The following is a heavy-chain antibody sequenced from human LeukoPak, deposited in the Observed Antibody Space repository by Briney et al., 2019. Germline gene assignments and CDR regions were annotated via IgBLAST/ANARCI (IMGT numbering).Heavy chain of an antibody. CDR1: GFTFSSYG. Sequence: HPGRSLRLSCAASGFTFSSYGMHWVRQAPGKGLEWVAVKSYDGSNKYYADSVKGRFTISRDNSKNTLYLQMNSLRAEDTAVYYCAKDLYSSGWTTGPPYGMDVWGQGTTVTVSS. CDR2: KSYDGSNK. CDR3: AKDLYSSGWTTGPPYGMDV. V-gene: IGHV3-30*18. D-gene: IGHD6-19*01. J-gene: IGHJ6*02.